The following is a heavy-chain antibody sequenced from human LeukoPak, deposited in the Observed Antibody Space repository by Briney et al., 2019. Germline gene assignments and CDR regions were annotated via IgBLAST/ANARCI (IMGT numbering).Heavy chain of an antibody. D-gene: IGHD3-10*01. Sequence: PGGSLRLSCAASGFTFSSYWMSWVRQAPGKGLEWVANIKQDGSEKYYVDSVKGRFTISRDNAKNSLYLQMNSLSAEDTAVYYCARVGPNDDYYGSGSYYSGLYFDYWGQGTLVTVSS. CDR3: ARVGPNDDYYGSGSYYSGLYFDY. CDR2: IKQDGSEK. CDR1: GFTFSSYW. J-gene: IGHJ4*02. V-gene: IGHV3-7*01.